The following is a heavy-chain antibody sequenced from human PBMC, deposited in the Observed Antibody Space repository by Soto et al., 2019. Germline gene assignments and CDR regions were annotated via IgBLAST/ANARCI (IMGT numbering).Heavy chain of an antibody. CDR2: IYPGDSDT. CDR1: GYSLTSYW. D-gene: IGHD3-22*01. Sequence: GESLKISCKGSGYSLTSYWIGWVRQMPGKGLEWMGIIYPGDSDTRYSPSFQGQVTISADKSISTAYLQWSSLKASDTAMYYCARQGTNYYDSSGYYYYYGMDVWGQGTTVTVSS. CDR3: ARQGTNYYDSSGYYYYYGMDV. J-gene: IGHJ6*02. V-gene: IGHV5-51*01.